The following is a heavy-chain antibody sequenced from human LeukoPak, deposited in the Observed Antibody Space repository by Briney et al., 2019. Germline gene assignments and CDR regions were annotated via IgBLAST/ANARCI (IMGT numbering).Heavy chain of an antibody. V-gene: IGHV3-23*01. Sequence: GGSLRLSCAAAGFTLNINAMSWVRQAPGKGLEWVSTFSGSGGNTYYADSVKGRFTISRDSSKNMLYLQMNSLRAEDTAIYYCARGGYWGSGHSFDAFDIWGQGTMVTVSS. J-gene: IGHJ3*02. CDR3: ARGGYWGSGHSFDAFDI. CDR2: FSGSGGNT. D-gene: IGHD5-12*01. CDR1: GFTLNINA.